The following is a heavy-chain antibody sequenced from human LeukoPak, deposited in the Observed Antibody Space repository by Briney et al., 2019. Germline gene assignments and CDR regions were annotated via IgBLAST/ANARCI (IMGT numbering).Heavy chain of an antibody. J-gene: IGHJ3*02. V-gene: IGHV4-34*01. CDR2: INHSGST. Sequence: SETLSLTCAVYGGSFSGYYWSWIRQPPGKGLEWIGEINHSGSTNHNPSLKSRVTISVDTSKNQFSLKLSSVTAADTAVYYCARRPFGNGRRFTIFGVVTIYDAFDIWGQGTMVTVSS. CDR3: ARRPFGNGRRFTIFGVVTIYDAFDI. CDR1: GGSFSGYY. D-gene: IGHD3-3*01.